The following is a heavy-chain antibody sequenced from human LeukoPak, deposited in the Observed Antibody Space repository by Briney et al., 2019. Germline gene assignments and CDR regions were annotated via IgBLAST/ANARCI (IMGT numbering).Heavy chain of an antibody. Sequence: SETLSLTCAVYGGSFSNYYWSWIRQPPGKGLEWIGEIYHSGSTNYNPSLKSRVTVSVDKSKNQFSLKLSSVTAADTAVYYCARDRGGYELDYWGQGTLVTVSS. J-gene: IGHJ4*02. D-gene: IGHD5-12*01. CDR2: IYHSGST. V-gene: IGHV4-34*01. CDR3: ARDRGGYELDY. CDR1: GGSFSNYY.